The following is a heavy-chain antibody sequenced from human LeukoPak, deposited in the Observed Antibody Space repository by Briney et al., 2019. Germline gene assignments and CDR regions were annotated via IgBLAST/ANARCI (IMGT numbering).Heavy chain of an antibody. V-gene: IGHV3-20*04. CDR3: ARAHFDWSSPGAFDI. CDR2: INWNGGST. J-gene: IGHJ3*02. CDR1: GFTFDDYG. D-gene: IGHD3-9*01. Sequence: PGGSLRLSCEASGFTFDDYGMSWVRHAPGKGLEWVSGINWNGGSTGYADSVKGRFTISRDNAKNSLYLQMNSLRAEDTALYYCARAHFDWSSPGAFDIWGQGTMVTVSS.